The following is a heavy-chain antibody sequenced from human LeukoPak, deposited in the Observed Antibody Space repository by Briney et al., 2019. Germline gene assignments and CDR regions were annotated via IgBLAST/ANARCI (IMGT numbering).Heavy chain of an antibody. Sequence: RASVKVSCKASGYVFASHWVHWFRQAPGQGLEWVGFIKPDSGQTGLAQSLQGRVTLTRDTSISTVYMVLNGLTSDDTAVYFCARDYPHQRFDIWGQGTLVTVSS. CDR1: GYVFASHW. J-gene: IGHJ4*02. D-gene: IGHD2-2*01. V-gene: IGHV1-2*02. CDR2: IKPDSGQT. CDR3: ARDYPHQRFDI.